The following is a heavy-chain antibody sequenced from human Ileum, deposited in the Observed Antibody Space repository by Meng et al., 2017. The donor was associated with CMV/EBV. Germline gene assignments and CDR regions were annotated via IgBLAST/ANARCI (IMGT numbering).Heavy chain of an antibody. V-gene: IGHV6-1*01. Sequence: VSSNSAAWNGIRQSPSRGLEWLGRTYYKSKWYNDYAVSVRSRITINPDTSKNQFSLHLNSVTPDDTAVYYCARVGYSGDYVKGMFDPWGQGTLVTVSS. CDR2: TYYKSKWYN. CDR3: ARVGYSGDYVKGMFDP. CDR1: VSSNSAA. D-gene: IGHD4-17*01. J-gene: IGHJ5*02.